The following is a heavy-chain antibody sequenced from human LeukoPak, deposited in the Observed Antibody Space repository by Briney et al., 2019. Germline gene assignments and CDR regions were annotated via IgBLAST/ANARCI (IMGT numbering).Heavy chain of an antibody. CDR3: ARDTGRKSPRNAFDI. CDR1: GGSISSYY. Sequence: PSETLSLTCTVSGGSISSYYWSWIRQPAGKGLEWIGRIYTSGSTNYNPSLKSRVTMSVDTSKNQFSLKLSSVTAADTAVYYCARDTGRKSPRNAFDIWGQGTMVTVSS. CDR2: IYTSGST. J-gene: IGHJ3*02. D-gene: IGHD1-14*01. V-gene: IGHV4-4*07.